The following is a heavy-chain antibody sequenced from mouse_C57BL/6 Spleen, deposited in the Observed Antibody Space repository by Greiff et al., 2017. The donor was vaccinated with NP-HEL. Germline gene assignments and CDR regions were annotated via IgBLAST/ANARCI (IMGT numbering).Heavy chain of an antibody. CDR1: GFTFSSYT. Sequence: DVKLVESGGGLVKPGGSLKLSCAASGFTFSSYTMSWVRQTPEKRLEWVATISGGGGNTYYPDSVKGRFTISRDNAKNTLYLQMSSLRSEDTALYYCAASTGPYYLDYWGQGTTLTVSS. CDR2: ISGGGGNT. D-gene: IGHD4-1*02. J-gene: IGHJ2*01. CDR3: AASTGPYYLDY. V-gene: IGHV5-9*01.